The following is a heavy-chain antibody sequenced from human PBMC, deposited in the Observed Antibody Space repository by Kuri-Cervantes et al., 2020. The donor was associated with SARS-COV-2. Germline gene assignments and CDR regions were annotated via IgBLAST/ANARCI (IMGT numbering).Heavy chain of an antibody. Sequence: ASVKVSCKASGYTFTSYGISWVRQAPGQGLEWMGVINPTVGDTTYAQKFQGRVTMTRDTSTSTVYVELSSLRSEDTAVYYCARARSGTIDAFDIWGQGTMVTVSS. V-gene: IGHV1-46*01. D-gene: IGHD3-10*01. CDR2: INPTVGDT. CDR1: GYTFTSYG. CDR3: ARARSGTIDAFDI. J-gene: IGHJ3*02.